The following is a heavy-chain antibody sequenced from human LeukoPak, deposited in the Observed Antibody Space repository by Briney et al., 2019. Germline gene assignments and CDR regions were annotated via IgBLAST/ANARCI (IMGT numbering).Heavy chain of an antibody. CDR2: ISGSGGST. CDR3: AKGKYYDFWSGYSVADY. J-gene: IGHJ4*02. V-gene: IGHV3-23*01. D-gene: IGHD3-3*01. CDR1: GFTFSIYA. Sequence: GGSLRLSCEASGFTFSIYATSWVRQAPGEGLEWVSAISGSGGSTYYEDSVRGRCTISRDNSKNTLYLQMNSLRAEDTAVYYCAKGKYYDFWSGYSVADYWGQGTLVTVSS.